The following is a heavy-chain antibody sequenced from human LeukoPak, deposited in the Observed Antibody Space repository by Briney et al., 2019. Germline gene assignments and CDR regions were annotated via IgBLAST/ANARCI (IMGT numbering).Heavy chain of an antibody. CDR1: GFTFSSDG. CDR2: VSNNGIDK. D-gene: IGHD1-20*01. J-gene: IGHJ4*02. Sequence: PGGSLRLSCAASGFTFSSDGIHWVRQAPGKGLEWVAFVSNNGIDKRYGDSVQGRFSISRDNSKNTLYLEMKSLRVEDTAMYYCAKGITRDSYYLDYWGQGTLVTVSS. V-gene: IGHV3-30*02. CDR3: AKGITRDSYYLDY.